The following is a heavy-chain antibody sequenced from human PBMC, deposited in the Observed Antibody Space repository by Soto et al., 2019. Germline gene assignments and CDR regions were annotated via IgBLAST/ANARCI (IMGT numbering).Heavy chain of an antibody. CDR3: ARAPILVSVTLHENYFDS. Sequence: WKGSAATFRNSGISCVRQAPGQDLEWMGGIIPIFDTTNYAQKLQGRITIIADESTNTVYMELSNLRSADTGVYYCARAPILVSVTLHENYFDSWGQGTLVTVSS. V-gene: IGHV1-69*01. CDR2: IIPIFDTT. CDR1: AATFRNSG. D-gene: IGHD2-21*02. J-gene: IGHJ4*02.